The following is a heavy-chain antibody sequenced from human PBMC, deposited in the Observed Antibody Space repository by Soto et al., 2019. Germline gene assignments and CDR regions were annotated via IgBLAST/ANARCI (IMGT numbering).Heavy chain of an antibody. J-gene: IGHJ3*02. CDR1: GYSFTSLW. CDR3: MRAPYCSGTTCHKRAGIDAFHI. CDR2: FNPDDSET. Sequence: GESLKISCKGSGYSFTSLWIGWVRQMPGEXLEWMGVFNPDDSETTYSPSFQGQVTFSGDMYINIAYLQWSSLKASDTATYYCMRAPYCSGTTCHKRAGIDAFHIWGQGTMVTVS. V-gene: IGHV5-51*01. D-gene: IGHD2-2*01.